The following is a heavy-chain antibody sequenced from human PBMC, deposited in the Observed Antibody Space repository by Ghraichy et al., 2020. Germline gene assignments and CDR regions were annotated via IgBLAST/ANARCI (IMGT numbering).Heavy chain of an antibody. D-gene: IGHD1-1*01. Sequence: GGSLRLSCAASGFTFNSYSIHWVRQAQGKGLECITAISKNGDRTYYENSVKGRFTISRDDSKNTVFLQMDSLRAEDMAVYYCARSETTWSVVNYAFDVWGQGTMVTVSS. CDR2: ISKNGDRT. J-gene: IGHJ3*01. CDR1: GFTFNSYS. V-gene: IGHV3-64*01. CDR3: ARSETTWSVVNYAFDV.